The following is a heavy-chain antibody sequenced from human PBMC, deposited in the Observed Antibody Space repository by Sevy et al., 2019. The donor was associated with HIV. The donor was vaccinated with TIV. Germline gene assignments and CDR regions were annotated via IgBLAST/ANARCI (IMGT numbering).Heavy chain of an antibody. CDR2: INPNSGGT. J-gene: IGHJ6*02. CDR3: AGEGGGVRGSGGMDV. V-gene: IGHV1-2*04. D-gene: IGHD3-10*01. CDR1: GYTFTGYY. Sequence: ASVKVSCKASGYTFTGYYMHWVRQAPGQGLEWMGWINPNSGGTNYAQKFQGWVTMTRDTSISTAYMELGRLRSDDTAVYYCAGEGGGVRGSGGMDVWGQGTTVTVSS.